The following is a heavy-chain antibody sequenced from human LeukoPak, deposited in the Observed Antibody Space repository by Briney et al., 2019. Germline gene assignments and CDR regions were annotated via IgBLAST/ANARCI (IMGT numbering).Heavy chain of an antibody. D-gene: IGHD1-26*01. CDR1: GFTFSSYW. CDR3: LCLLVVGATVDAFDI. Sequence: GGSLRLSCAASGFTFSSYWMSWVRQAPGKGLEWVANIKQDGSEKYYVDSVKGRFTISRDNAKNSLYLQMNSLRAEDTAVYYCLCLLVVGATVDAFDIWGQGTMVTVSS. J-gene: IGHJ3*02. CDR2: IKQDGSEK. V-gene: IGHV3-7*01.